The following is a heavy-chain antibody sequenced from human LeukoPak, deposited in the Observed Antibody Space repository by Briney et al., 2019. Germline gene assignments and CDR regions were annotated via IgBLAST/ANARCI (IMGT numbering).Heavy chain of an antibody. D-gene: IGHD1-14*01. Sequence: QPGRSLRLSWAAVGFTFSSYAMHWVRQAPGKGLEWVAVISYDGSNKYYADSVKGRFTISRDNSKNTLYLQMNSLRAEDTAVYYCARPLPGGGLDAFDIWGQGTMVTVSS. V-gene: IGHV3-30-3*01. CDR1: GFTFSSYA. CDR2: ISYDGSNK. CDR3: ARPLPGGGLDAFDI. J-gene: IGHJ3*02.